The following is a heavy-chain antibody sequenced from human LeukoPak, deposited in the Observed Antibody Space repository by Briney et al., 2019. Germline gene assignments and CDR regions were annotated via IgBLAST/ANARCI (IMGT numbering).Heavy chain of an antibody. V-gene: IGHV3-66*01. J-gene: IGHJ5*02. CDR1: GFTVSSNY. Sequence: GGSLRLSCAASGFTVSSNYMSWVRQAPGKGLEWVSVIYSGGSTYHADSVKGRFTISRDNSKNTLYLQMNSLRAEDTAVYYCAREFRYGIVGATKWFDPGGQGTLVTVSS. CDR3: AREFRYGIVGATKWFDP. D-gene: IGHD1-26*01. CDR2: IYSGGST.